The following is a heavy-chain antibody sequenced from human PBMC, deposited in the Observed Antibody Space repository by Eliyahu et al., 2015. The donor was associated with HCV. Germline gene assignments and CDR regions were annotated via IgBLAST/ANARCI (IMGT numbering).Heavy chain of an antibody. CDR3: ARGGRDRSYGMDV. D-gene: IGHD1-26*01. CDR1: GFTFSSYA. J-gene: IGHJ6*02. CDR2: ISYDGSNK. Sequence: RSLRLSCAASGFTFSSYAMHWVRQAPGKGLEWVAVISYDGSNKYYADSVKGRFTISRDNSKNTLYLQMNSLRAEDTAVYYCARGGRDRSYGMDVWGQGTTVTVSS. V-gene: IGHV3-30-3*01.